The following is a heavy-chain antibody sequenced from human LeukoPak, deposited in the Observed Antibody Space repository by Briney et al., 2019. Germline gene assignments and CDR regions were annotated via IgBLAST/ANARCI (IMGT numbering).Heavy chain of an antibody. Sequence: GGSLRLSCVASGFTLNNYSLNWVRQAPGKGLEWISYINVRGNTKYYADSVKGRFTISRDNAKNSVYLQMNSLRAEDTAFYYCARDSLLPAAIHWYFDLWGRGTLVTVSS. CDR3: ARDSLLPAAIHWYFDL. CDR2: INVRGNTK. V-gene: IGHV3-48*01. J-gene: IGHJ2*01. D-gene: IGHD2-2*01. CDR1: GFTLNNYS.